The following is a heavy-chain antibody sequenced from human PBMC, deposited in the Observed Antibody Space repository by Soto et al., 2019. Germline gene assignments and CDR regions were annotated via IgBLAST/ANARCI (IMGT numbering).Heavy chain of an antibody. Sequence: ASVKVSCKVSGGVFRRYAISWVRQAPGQGPEWLGGIVPIFGTTNYAQKFQGRVTIVADESTSTAYMDLSSLRSDDTAVYYCARPDDGSEHSNHHHYSALDVWGPGTTLTVS. CDR2: IVPIFGTT. CDR1: GGVFRRYA. J-gene: IGHJ6*02. D-gene: IGHD2-15*01. CDR3: ARPDDGSEHSNHHHYSALDV. V-gene: IGHV1-69*13.